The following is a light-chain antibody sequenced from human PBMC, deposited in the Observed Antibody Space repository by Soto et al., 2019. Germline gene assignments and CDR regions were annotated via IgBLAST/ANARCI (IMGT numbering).Light chain of an antibody. J-gene: IGKJ4*01. Sequence: ESVLTKSQGTVSLSPGERATLSCMASQSVSSSYLAWYQQKPGQAPRLLIYGASSRATGIPDRFSGSGSGTDFTLTISRLEPEDFAVHYCQQYGSLLGVTFGGVTMVAI. CDR1: QSVSSSY. V-gene: IGKV3-20*01. CDR2: GAS. CDR3: QQYGSLLGVT.